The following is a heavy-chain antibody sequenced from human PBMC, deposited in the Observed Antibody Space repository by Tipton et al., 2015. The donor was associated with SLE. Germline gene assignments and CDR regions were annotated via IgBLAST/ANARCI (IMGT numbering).Heavy chain of an antibody. Sequence: TLSLTCAVYGGSFSGYYWSWIRQPPGKGLEWIGEINHSGSTNYNPSLKSRVTISVDTSKNQFSLKLSSVTAADTAVYYCARSGSSGWYWYFDYWGQGTLVTVSS. CDR1: GGSFSGYY. CDR3: ARSGSSGWYWYFDY. D-gene: IGHD6-19*01. CDR2: INHSGST. V-gene: IGHV4-34*01. J-gene: IGHJ4*02.